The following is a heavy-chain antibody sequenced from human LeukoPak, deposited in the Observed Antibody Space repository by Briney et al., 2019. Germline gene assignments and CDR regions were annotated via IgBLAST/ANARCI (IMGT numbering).Heavy chain of an antibody. CDR3: ARGVGTSWFDP. Sequence: ASVKVSCKAYGYTFSDYDMHWVRQAPGQGLEWMGWINPKSGGANFSEKFQGRVTMTRDTSIRTVYMELSRVTYDDTAVDYCARGVGTSWFDPWGQGTLVTVSS. J-gene: IGHJ5*02. CDR1: GYTFSDYD. V-gene: IGHV1-2*02. D-gene: IGHD2-2*01. CDR2: INPKSGGA.